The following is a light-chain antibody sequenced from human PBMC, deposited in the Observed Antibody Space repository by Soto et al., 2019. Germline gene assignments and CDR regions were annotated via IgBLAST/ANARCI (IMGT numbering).Light chain of an antibody. Sequence: DIQMTQSPSTLSATVGDRVTITCRASQSLSSWLAWYQQKPGKAPQLLIYDASSLESGVPSRFSGSESGTEFTLTISSLQPEDFATXYXQQSYSTPITFGHGTRLEIK. V-gene: IGKV1-5*01. CDR1: QSLSSW. CDR2: DAS. CDR3: QQSYSTPIT. J-gene: IGKJ5*01.